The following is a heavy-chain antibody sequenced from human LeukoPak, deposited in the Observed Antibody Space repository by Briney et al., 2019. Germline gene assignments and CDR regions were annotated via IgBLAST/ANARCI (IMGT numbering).Heavy chain of an antibody. CDR1: GYSISSDYY. V-gene: IGHV4-38-2*02. CDR3: ARVFGGPVSRRFDP. D-gene: IGHD4-23*01. J-gene: IGHJ5*02. CDR2: IYHSGNT. Sequence: SETLSLTCTVSGYSISSDYYWGWIRQPPGKGLEWIETIYHSGNTYYNPSLKSRLTISVDTSKKQFSLKLTSMTAADTAVYYCARVFGGPVSRRFDPWGQGTLVTVSS.